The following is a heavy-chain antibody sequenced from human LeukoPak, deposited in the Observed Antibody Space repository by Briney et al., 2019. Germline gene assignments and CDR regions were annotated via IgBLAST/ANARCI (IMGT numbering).Heavy chain of an antibody. Sequence: GGSLRLSCAASGFTFSSYSMNWVRQAPGKGLEWVSAIGPDRTYYADSVKGRLTISRDNYKNTVDLHINSPRAEDTAIYYCVKEHVDRAFTRSFEIWGQGTVVTVS. J-gene: IGHJ3*02. CDR2: IGPDRT. CDR3: VKEHVDRAFTRSFEI. V-gene: IGHV3-23*01. CDR1: GFTFSSYS. D-gene: IGHD3-10*01.